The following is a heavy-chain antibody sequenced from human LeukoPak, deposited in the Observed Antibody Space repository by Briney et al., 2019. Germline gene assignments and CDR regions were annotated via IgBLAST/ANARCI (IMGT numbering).Heavy chain of an antibody. Sequence: SETLSLTCAVYGGSFSGYYWSWIRQPPGKGLEWIGEINHSGSTNYNPSLKSRVTISVDTSKNQFSLKLSSVTAADTAVYYCARGRGYYYYYYMDVWGKGTTVTISS. CDR3: ARGRGYYYYYYMDV. D-gene: IGHD3-10*01. CDR2: INHSGST. J-gene: IGHJ6*03. CDR1: GGSFSGYY. V-gene: IGHV4-34*01.